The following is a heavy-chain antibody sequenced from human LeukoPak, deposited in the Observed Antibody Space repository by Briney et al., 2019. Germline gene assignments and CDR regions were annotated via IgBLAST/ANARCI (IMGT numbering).Heavy chain of an antibody. D-gene: IGHD4-17*01. J-gene: IGHJ5*02. CDR1: GGSISSSSYY. Sequence: SETLSLTCTVSGGSISSSSYYWGWIRQPPGKGLEWVGSIYYSGSTYYNPSLKSRVTISVDTSKNQFSLKLSSVTAADTAVYYCARVDYGDYFWFDPWGQGTLVTVSS. CDR2: IYYSGST. CDR3: ARVDYGDYFWFDP. V-gene: IGHV4-39*07.